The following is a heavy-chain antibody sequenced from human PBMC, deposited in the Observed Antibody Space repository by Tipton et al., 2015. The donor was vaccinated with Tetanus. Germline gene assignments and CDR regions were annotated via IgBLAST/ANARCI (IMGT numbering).Heavy chain of an antibody. CDR2: SWYDGTDT. CDR1: GFIFSSYG. V-gene: IGHV3-33*03. J-gene: IGHJ3*02. CDR3: AGIAVSGAAGAFDI. Sequence: SLRLSCAASGFIFSSYGIHWVRQAPGKGLEWVAVSWYDGTDTYYADAVKGRFTISRDNAKSTVYLQMNSLRAEDTATYYCAGIAVSGAAGAFDIWGRGTVVAVSP. D-gene: IGHD6-19*01.